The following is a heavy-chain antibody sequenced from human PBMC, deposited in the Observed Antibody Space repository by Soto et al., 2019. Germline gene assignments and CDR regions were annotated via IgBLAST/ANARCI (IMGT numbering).Heavy chain of an antibody. CDR1: GYTFTSYA. V-gene: IGHV1-3*01. CDR2: INAGNGNT. D-gene: IGHD2-2*01. J-gene: IGHJ6*02. CDR3: ASSYYCSSTSCYRDNYYYYGMDV. Sequence: PSVKVSCKASGYTFTSYAMHWVRQAPGQRLEWMGWINAGNGNTKYSQKFQGRVTITRDTSASTAYMELSSLRSEDTAVYYCASSYYCSSTSCYRDNYYYYGMDVWGQGTTVTVSS.